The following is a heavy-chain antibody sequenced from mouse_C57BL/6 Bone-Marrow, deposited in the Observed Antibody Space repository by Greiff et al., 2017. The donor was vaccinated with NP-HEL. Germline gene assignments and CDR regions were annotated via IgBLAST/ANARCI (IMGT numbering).Heavy chain of an antibody. CDR2: IYPGAGDT. CDR1: GYAFSSYW. CDR3: ARSGLRRRNYFDY. Sequence: QVQLQQSGAELVKPGASVTFSCKASGYAFSSYWMNWVKQRPGKGLEWIGLIYPGAGDTTYNGKFTGKAPLTADTASSTAYLQLSSLTSEDSAVYFCARSGLRRRNYFDYWGQGTTLTVSS. D-gene: IGHD2-4*01. J-gene: IGHJ2*01. V-gene: IGHV1-80*01.